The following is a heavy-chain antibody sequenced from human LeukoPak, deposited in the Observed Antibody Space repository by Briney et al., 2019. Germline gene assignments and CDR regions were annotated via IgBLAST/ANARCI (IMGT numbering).Heavy chain of an antibody. V-gene: IGHV3-53*05. CDR1: GFTVSSNY. Sequence: GGSLRLSCAASGFTVSSNYMSWVRQAPGKGLEWVSVIYSGGSTYYADSVKGRFTISRDNSKNTLYLQMNSLRAEDTAVYYCARGGKIALAGTRSPQYFQHWGQGTLVTVSS. D-gene: IGHD6-19*01. CDR3: ARGGKIALAGTRSPQYFQH. J-gene: IGHJ1*01. CDR2: IYSGGST.